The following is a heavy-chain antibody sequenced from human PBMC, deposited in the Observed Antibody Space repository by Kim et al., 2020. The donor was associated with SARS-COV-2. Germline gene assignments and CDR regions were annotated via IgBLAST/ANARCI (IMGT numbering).Heavy chain of an antibody. CDR3: ARISSGWLHY. Sequence: TRYSPSFQGQVTISADKSSSTADLQWSSLKASDTAMYYCARISSGWLHYWGQGTLVTVSS. D-gene: IGHD6-19*01. V-gene: IGHV5-51*01. CDR2: T. J-gene: IGHJ4*02.